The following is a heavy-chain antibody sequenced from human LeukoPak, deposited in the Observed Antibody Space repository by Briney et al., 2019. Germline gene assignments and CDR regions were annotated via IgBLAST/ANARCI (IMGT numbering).Heavy chain of an antibody. V-gene: IGHV3-33*01. J-gene: IGHJ4*02. D-gene: IGHD6-6*01. CDR3: ARDEPYSSSGPHFDY. CDR1: GFTFSSYG. CDR2: IWYDGSNK. Sequence: GGSLRLSCAASGFTFSSYGMHWVRQAPGKGLEWVAVIWYDGSNKYYADSVKGRFTISRDNSKNTLYLQMNSLRAEDTAVYYCARDEPYSSSGPHFDYWGQGTLVTVSS.